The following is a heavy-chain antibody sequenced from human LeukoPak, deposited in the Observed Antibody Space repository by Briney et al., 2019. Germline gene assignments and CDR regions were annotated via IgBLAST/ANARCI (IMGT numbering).Heavy chain of an antibody. J-gene: IGHJ6*03. CDR2: ISSSSSTI. D-gene: IGHD4-17*01. CDR3: ARAATVTTFRYYYYYMDV. V-gene: IGHV3-48*01. CDR1: GFTFSSYS. Sequence: PGGSLRLSCAASGFTFSSYSMNWVRQAPGKGLEWVSYISSSSSTIYYADSVKGRFTISRNNAKNSLYLQMNSLRAEDTAVYYCARAATVTTFRYYYYYMDVWGKGTTVTVSS.